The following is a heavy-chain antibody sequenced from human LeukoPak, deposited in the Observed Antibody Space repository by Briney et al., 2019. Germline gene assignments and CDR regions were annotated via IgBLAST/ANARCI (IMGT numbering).Heavy chain of an antibody. CDR2: ISGSGGST. J-gene: IGHJ4*02. CDR3: ATYCGGDCYSEHIDY. V-gene: IGHV3-23*01. CDR1: GFTFSNNA. Sequence: PGGSLRLSCAASGFTFSNNAMSWVRQAPGKGLEWVSAISGSGGSTYYADSVKGRFTISRDNSKNTLYLQMNSLRAEDTAVYYCATYCGGDCYSEHIDYRGQGTLVTVSS. D-gene: IGHD2-21*02.